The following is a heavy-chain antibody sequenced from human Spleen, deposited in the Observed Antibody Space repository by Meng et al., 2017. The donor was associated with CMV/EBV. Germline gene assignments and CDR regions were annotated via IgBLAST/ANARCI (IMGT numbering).Heavy chain of an antibody. CDR1: KLTLSDYY. CDR3: ASNGGLAGRLLYY. D-gene: IGHD2-15*01. J-gene: IGHJ4*02. CDR2: ISSGGFTI. V-gene: IGHV3-11*04. Sequence: CADSKLTLSDYYMSWIRQAPGKGLEWVSYISSGGFTIYYADSMKGRFTISRDNAKNSVYLQMNSLRAEDTAVYYCASNGGLAGRLLYYWGRGTLVTVSS.